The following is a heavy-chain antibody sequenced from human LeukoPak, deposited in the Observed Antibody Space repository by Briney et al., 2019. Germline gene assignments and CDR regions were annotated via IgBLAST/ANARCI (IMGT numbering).Heavy chain of an antibody. Sequence: ASVKVSCKASGYTFTNCDMNWVRQATGQGLEWMGWMNPNNSNTYYAPSFKGSATMTEKISIATVHIELSTLTSADAAFYFGATGYSPTWYDSSGYRHLDSWGQGSLVTVST. CDR1: GYTFTNCD. CDR3: ATGYSPTWYDSSGYRHLDS. V-gene: IGHV1-8*01. J-gene: IGHJ4*02. CDR2: MNPNNSNT. D-gene: IGHD3-22*01.